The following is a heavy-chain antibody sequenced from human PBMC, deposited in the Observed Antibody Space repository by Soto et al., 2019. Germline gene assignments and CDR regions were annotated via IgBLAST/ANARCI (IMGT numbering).Heavy chain of an antibody. Sequence: GGSLRLSCAASGFTFSSYAMSWVRQAAGKGLEWVSAISGSGGSTYYADSVKGRFTISRDNSKNTLYLQMNSLRAEDTAVYYCAKDLPYCGRDWYISFAYWGRGTLVTVSS. J-gene: IGHJ4*02. CDR1: GFTFSSYA. CDR2: ISGSGGST. D-gene: IGHD2-21*02. V-gene: IGHV3-23*01. CDR3: AKDLPYCGRDWYISFAY.